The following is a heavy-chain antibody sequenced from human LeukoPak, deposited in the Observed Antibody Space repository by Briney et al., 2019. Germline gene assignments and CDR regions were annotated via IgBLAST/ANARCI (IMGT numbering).Heavy chain of an antibody. CDR3: ARGYYYGSGSYYPPYYFDY. Sequence: NWVRQAXXKGLEWVSSISSSSSYIYYADSVKGRFTISRDNAKNSLYLQMNSLRAEDTAVYYCARGYYYGSGSYYPPYYFDYWGQGTLVTVSS. CDR2: ISSSSSYI. J-gene: IGHJ4*02. D-gene: IGHD3-10*01. V-gene: IGHV3-21*01.